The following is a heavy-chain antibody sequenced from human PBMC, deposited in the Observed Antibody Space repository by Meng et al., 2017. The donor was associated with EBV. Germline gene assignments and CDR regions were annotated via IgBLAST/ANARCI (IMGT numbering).Heavy chain of an antibody. CDR1: GYTFTGYY. D-gene: IGHD6-13*01. CDR2: INPNSGGT. V-gene: IGHV1-2*06. Sequence: QGQVVVSGAKLKQAGASVTVTCKASGYTFTGYYMPWVRQAPGQGLEWMGRINPNSGGTNYAQKFQGRVTMTRDTSISTAYMELSRLRSDDTAVYYCAKGADLAAAGTFWFDPWGQGTLVTVSS. CDR3: AKGADLAAAGTFWFDP. J-gene: IGHJ5*02.